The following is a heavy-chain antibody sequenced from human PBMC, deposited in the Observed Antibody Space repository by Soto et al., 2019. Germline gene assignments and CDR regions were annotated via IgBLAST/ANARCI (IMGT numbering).Heavy chain of an antibody. D-gene: IGHD3-10*01. CDR3: ARDVGSSGSSRWFDT. J-gene: IGHJ5*02. Sequence: VGPLRLSCVASGFTLSNYGMHWISQAPGKGLEWIALIWYEGTTKYSTDSMKGRFSISRDQSKSTLYLQVNSLRAEDTATYYCARDVGSSGSSRWFDTWGQGTLVTVSS. CDR1: GFTLSNYG. CDR2: IWYEGTTK. V-gene: IGHV3-33*01.